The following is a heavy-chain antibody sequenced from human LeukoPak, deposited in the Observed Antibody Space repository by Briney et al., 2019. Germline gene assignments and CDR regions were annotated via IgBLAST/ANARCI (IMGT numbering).Heavy chain of an antibody. J-gene: IGHJ4*02. CDR2: INSDGSYT. CDR1: GVTFSSYW. CDR3: ARPGIAVTGDY. D-gene: IGHD6-19*01. Sequence: GGSLRLSCAASGVTFSSYWMHWVRQAPGKGLVWVSRINSDGSYTGYADSVKGRFTISRDNAKNTVYLQMNSLRAEDTAVYYCARPGIAVTGDYWGQGILVTVSS. V-gene: IGHV3-74*01.